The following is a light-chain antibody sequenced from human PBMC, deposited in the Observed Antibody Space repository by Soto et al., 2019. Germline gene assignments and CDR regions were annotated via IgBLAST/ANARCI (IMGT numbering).Light chain of an antibody. CDR1: SSDVGSYNL. CDR3: CSYVGSSTFL. V-gene: IGLV2-23*03. J-gene: IGLJ2*01. CDR2: EGS. Sequence: QSALTQPASVSGSPGQSITISCTGTSSDVGSYNLVSWYQQHPGKAPKLMIYEGSKRPSGVSNRFSGSKSGNTASLTISGLQAEDEADYYCCSYVGSSTFLFGGGTKLTVL.